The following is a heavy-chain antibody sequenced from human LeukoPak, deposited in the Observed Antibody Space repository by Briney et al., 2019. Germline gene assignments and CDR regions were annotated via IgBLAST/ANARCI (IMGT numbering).Heavy chain of an antibody. CDR3: ARDLAATGTLVDY. V-gene: IGHV3-30*03. J-gene: IGHJ4*02. CDR1: GFTFSSYG. D-gene: IGHD6-13*01. Sequence: PGGSLRLSCAASGFTFSSYGMHWVRQAPGKGLEWVAVISYDGSNKYYADSVKGRFTISRDNSKNTLYLQMNSLRAEDTAVYYCARDLAATGTLVDYWGQGTLVTVTS. CDR2: ISYDGSNK.